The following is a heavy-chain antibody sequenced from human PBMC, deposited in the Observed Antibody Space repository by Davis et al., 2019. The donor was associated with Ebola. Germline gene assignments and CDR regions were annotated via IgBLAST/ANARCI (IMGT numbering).Heavy chain of an antibody. CDR2: ISGSGGST. D-gene: IGHD6-13*01. J-gene: IGHJ4*02. CDR3: ARDPRIIAAGTVVDY. Sequence: PGGSLRLSCAASGFTFSSYAMSWVRQAPGKGLEWVSAISGSGGSTYYADSVKGRFTISRDNSKNTLYLQMNSLRAEDTAVYYCARDPRIIAAGTVVDYWGQGTLVTVSS. V-gene: IGHV3-23*01. CDR1: GFTFSSYA.